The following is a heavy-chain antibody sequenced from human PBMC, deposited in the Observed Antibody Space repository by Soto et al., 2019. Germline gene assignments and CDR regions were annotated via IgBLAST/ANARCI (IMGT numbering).Heavy chain of an antibody. CDR1: GYSFPSYW. Sequence: PGESLKISCKGSGYSFPSYWIGWVRQMPGKGLEWMGIIYPGDSDTRYSPSFQGQVTISADKSISTAYLQWSSLKASDTAMYYCASTASTGYSSSSGRPRSRYYYYGMDVWGQGTTVTV. J-gene: IGHJ6*02. D-gene: IGHD6-6*01. CDR2: IYPGDSDT. V-gene: IGHV5-51*01. CDR3: ASTASTGYSSSSGRPRSRYYYYGMDV.